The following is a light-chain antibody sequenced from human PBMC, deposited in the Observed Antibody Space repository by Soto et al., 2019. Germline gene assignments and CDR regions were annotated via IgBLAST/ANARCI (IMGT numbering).Light chain of an antibody. CDR1: QSISSRY. V-gene: IGKV3-20*01. CDR2: GVS. Sequence: EIVLTQSPGTLSLSPGERATLSCRASQSISSRYLAWYQQKPGQAPRLLIYGVSGRATGIPDRFSGSGSGTDVTLTISRLEPEDFAVYYCHQYGYSPPWTFGQGTKVEIK. J-gene: IGKJ1*01. CDR3: HQYGYSPPWT.